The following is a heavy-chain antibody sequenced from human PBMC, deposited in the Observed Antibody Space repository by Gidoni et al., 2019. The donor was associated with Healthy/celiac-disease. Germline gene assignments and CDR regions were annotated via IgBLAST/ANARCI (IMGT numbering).Heavy chain of an antibody. CDR3: ARDNVLLWFGELNYYGMDV. Sequence: EVQLVESGGGLIQPGGSLRLSCAASGVTVSSNYRGWVRQAPGKGLEWVSVIYSGGSTDYADSVKGRFTISRDNSKNTLYLQMNSLRAEDTAVYYCARDNVLLWFGELNYYGMDVWGQGTTVTVSS. CDR1: GVTVSSNY. D-gene: IGHD3-10*01. CDR2: IYSGGST. J-gene: IGHJ6*02. V-gene: IGHV3-53*01.